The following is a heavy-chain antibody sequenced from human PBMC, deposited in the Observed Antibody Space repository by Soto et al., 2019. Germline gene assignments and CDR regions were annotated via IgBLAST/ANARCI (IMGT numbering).Heavy chain of an antibody. V-gene: IGHV3-23*01. CDR1: GFKFTSYA. Sequence: EVQLLESGGGLAQPGGSLRLSCAATGFKFTSYAMSWVRQAPGKGLEWVSGIGGSGKSTHYADSVKGRFTLTRDNSNHTLFLQMDSLRADDTAVYYGAKHLLGDGAEYFEDWGQGTLVTVSS. CDR2: IGGSGKST. J-gene: IGHJ1*01. D-gene: IGHD3-16*01. CDR3: AKHLLGDGAEYFED.